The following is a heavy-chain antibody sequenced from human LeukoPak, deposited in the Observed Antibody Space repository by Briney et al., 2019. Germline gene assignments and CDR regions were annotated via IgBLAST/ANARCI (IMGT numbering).Heavy chain of an antibody. CDR1: GGTFSSYA. J-gene: IGHJ4*02. Sequence: GASVKVSCKASGGTFSSYAISWVRQAPGQGLEWMGGIIPIFGTANYAQKFQGRVTITADESTSTAYMELSSLRSEDTAVYYCARDVLTGYYNDYYFDYWGQGTLVTVSS. D-gene: IGHD3-9*01. CDR3: ARDVLTGYYNDYYFDY. V-gene: IGHV1-69*01. CDR2: IIPIFGTA.